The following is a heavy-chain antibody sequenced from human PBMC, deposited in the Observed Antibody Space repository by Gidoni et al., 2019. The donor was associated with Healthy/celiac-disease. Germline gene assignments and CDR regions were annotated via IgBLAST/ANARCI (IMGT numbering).Heavy chain of an antibody. CDR1: GFTFSSYW. V-gene: IGHV3-7*03. J-gene: IGHJ3*02. Sequence: LVQPGGSLRLSCAASGFTFSSYWMSWVRQAPGKGLEWVANIKQDGSEKYYVDSVKGRFTISRDNAKNSLYLQMNSLRAEDTAVYYCARVYRGWNDAFDIWGQGTMVTVSS. CDR3: ARVYRGWNDAFDI. D-gene: IGHD5-12*01. CDR2: IKQDGSEK.